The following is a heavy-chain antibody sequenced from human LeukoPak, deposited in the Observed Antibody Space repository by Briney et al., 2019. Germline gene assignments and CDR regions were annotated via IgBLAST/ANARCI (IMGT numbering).Heavy chain of an antibody. D-gene: IGHD3-22*01. V-gene: IGHV1-69*04. Sequence: ASVKVSCKASGGTFSSYAISWVRQAPGQGLEWMGRIIPILGIANYAQKFQGRVTITADKSTSTAYMELSSLRSEDTAVYYCARRYYYDSSGQLGPSDYWGQGTLVTVSS. CDR3: ARRYYYDSSGQLGPSDY. J-gene: IGHJ4*02. CDR1: GGTFSSYA. CDR2: IIPILGIA.